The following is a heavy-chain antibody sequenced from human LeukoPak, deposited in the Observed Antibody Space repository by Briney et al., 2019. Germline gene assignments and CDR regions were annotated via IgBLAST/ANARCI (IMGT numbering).Heavy chain of an antibody. CDR2: ISGSGDST. V-gene: IGHV3-23*01. Sequence: GGSLRLSCAASGFTFSTYAMTWVRQAPGKGLEWISAISGSGDSTHYADSVKGRFTISRDNSKNSLYLQLNSLRVEDTAVYYCATCKDAYNLLDFWGQGTLVTVSS. CDR1: GFTFSTYA. D-gene: IGHD5-24*01. J-gene: IGHJ4*02. CDR3: ATCKDAYNLLDF.